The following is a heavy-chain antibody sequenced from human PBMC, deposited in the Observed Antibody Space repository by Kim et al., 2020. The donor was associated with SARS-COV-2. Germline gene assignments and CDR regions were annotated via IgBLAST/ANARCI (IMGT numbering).Heavy chain of an antibody. J-gene: IGHJ4*02. D-gene: IGHD1-26*01. CDR1: GFTFNTYG. CDR3: TKSFSGSYFGCDY. Sequence: GGSLRLSCAASGFTFNTYGMHWVRQAPGKGLEWVAVISYDGSNKYYADSVKGRFTISRDNSKNTLYLQMNSLRIEDTAVYYCTKSFSGSYFGCDYWVQGTLVTVSS. V-gene: IGHV3-30*18. CDR2: ISYDGSNK.